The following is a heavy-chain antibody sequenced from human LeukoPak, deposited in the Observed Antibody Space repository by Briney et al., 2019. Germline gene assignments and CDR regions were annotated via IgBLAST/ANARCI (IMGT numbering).Heavy chain of an antibody. V-gene: IGHV4-59*01. CDR2: FYYSGDT. Sequence: SETLSLTCYVSGDSIRGFYWSWIRQPPGKELEWIGYFYYSGDTNYNPALNSRVTISVDASKNQFFLKMSSVTAADTAVYFCARWNYDIMTGYRYFDYWGQGTLVTVSS. CDR1: GDSIRGFY. D-gene: IGHD3-9*01. J-gene: IGHJ4*02. CDR3: ARWNYDIMTGYRYFDY.